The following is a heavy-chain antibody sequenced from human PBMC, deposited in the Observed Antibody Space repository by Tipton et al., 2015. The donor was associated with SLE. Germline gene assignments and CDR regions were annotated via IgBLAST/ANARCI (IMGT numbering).Heavy chain of an antibody. CDR1: GGSISGYY. CDR3: ARNYYDTSAYYFGI. CDR2: IYYSGST. Sequence: TLSLTCTVSGGSISGYYWSWIRQPPGKGLQWIGYIYYSGSTKYNPSLKSRVTISIDTSRNQFSLKLSSVTAADTAVYYCARNYYDTSAYYFGIWGQGTMVTVSS. V-gene: IGHV4-59*01. D-gene: IGHD3-22*01. J-gene: IGHJ3*02.